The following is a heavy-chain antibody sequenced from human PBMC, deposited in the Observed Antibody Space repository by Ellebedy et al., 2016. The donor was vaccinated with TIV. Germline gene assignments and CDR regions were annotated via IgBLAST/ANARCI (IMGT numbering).Heavy chain of an antibody. D-gene: IGHD1-14*01. Sequence: SVKVSXXASGGTFSSYAISWVRQAPGQGLEWMGGIIPIFGTANYAQKLQGRVTMTTDTSTSTAYMELRSLRSDDTAVYYCAREHTTHGMDVWGQGTTVTVSS. CDR3: AREHTTHGMDV. CDR1: GGTFSSYA. J-gene: IGHJ6*02. V-gene: IGHV1-69*05. CDR2: IIPIFGTA.